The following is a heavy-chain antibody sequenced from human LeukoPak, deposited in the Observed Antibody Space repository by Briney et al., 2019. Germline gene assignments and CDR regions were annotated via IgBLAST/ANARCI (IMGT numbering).Heavy chain of an antibody. CDR3: AKTGGLNDYGDYEDF. D-gene: IGHD4-17*01. V-gene: IGHV3-23*01. J-gene: IGHJ4*02. CDR2: ISGSGGST. CDR1: GFTFSSYA. Sequence: PGGSLRLSCAASGFTFSSYAMSWVRQAPGKGLEWVSAISGSGGSTYYADPVKGRFTISRDNSKNTLYLKMNSLRAEDTAVYYCAKTGGLNDYGDYEDFWGQGTLVTVSS.